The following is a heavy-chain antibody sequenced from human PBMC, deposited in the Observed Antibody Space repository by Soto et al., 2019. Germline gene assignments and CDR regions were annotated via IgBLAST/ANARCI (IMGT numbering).Heavy chain of an antibody. J-gene: IGHJ6*02. CDR2: SSAYNGDT. CDR3: AREGAVVGSAVYYGMDV. CDR1: GYTFTSYG. Sequence: GXSVKVSCKASGYTFTSYGISWVRQAPGQGLEWMGWSSAYNGDTRYAQKFQGRVTMTADPYTDTAYMELRNLRSDDTGVYYCAREGAVVGSAVYYGMDVWGQGTMVTVSS. V-gene: IGHV1-18*01. D-gene: IGHD2-15*01.